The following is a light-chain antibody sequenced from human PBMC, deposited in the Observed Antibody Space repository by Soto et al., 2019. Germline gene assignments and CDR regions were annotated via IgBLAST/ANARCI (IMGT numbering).Light chain of an antibody. CDR1: QSISSSY. V-gene: IGKV3-20*01. J-gene: IGKJ4*01. CDR2: GTF. CDR3: QQYQNLVT. Sequence: EIVLTQSPDTLSLSPGERATLSCRTSQSISSSYLAWYQQKAGQAPRLLIYGTFSRATGVPDRFSGSGSGTDFTLTISRLEPEDFALYFWQQYQNLVTFGGGTKVEIK.